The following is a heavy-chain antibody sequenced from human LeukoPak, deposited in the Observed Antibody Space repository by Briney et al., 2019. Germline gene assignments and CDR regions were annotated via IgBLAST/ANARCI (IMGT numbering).Heavy chain of an antibody. CDR3: ARGGYSHNMDV. D-gene: IGHD4-11*01. V-gene: IGHV3-74*01. J-gene: IGHJ6*03. CDR1: GFTFTNYW. CDR2: INNDGSDT. Sequence: PGGSLRISCEASGFTFTNYWIHWVRHAPGKGLEWVSRINNDGSDTIFADSVRGRFTTSRDNSKNTLYLQMNSLRAEDTAVYYCARGGYSHNMDVWGKGTTVTVSS.